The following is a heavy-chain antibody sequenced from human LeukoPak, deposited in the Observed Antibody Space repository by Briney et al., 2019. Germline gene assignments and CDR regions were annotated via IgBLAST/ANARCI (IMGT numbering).Heavy chain of an antibody. V-gene: IGHV3-48*03. J-gene: IGHJ4*02. D-gene: IGHD3-9*01. CDR2: ISSSGSTI. CDR1: GFTFSSYE. CDR3: AKAANGENYYYDILTGPDY. Sequence: GGSLRLSCAASGFTFSSYEMNWVRQAPGKGLEWVSYISSSGSTIYYADSVKGRFTISRDNAKNSLYLQMNSLRAEDTAVYYCAKAANGENYYYDILTGPDYWGQGTLVTVSS.